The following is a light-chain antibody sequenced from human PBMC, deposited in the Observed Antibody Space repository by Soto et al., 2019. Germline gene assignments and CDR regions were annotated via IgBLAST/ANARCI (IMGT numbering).Light chain of an antibody. J-gene: IGKJ5*01. V-gene: IGKV1-27*01. CDR1: QSIFSS. CDR3: QKYNSALIT. CDR2: AAS. Sequence: DIQMTQSPFSMSASVGDRVTITCGAGQSIFSSLNWYQHKPGKAPKLLIYAASTLQSGVPSRFSGSGSGTDFTRTISSLQPEDVATYYCQKYNSALITFGQGTRLEIK.